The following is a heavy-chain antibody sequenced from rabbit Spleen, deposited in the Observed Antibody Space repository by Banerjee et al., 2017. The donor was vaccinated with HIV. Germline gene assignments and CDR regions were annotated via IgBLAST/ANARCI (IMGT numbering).Heavy chain of an antibody. CDR1: GFSFSSNW. CDR3: VRDQAGDADYGPYYLNL. D-gene: IGHD2-1*01. V-gene: IGHV1S45*01. Sequence: LEESGGGLVKPGGTLTLTCTVSGFSFSSNWICWVRQAPGKGLEWIACIDTNDGDTDYANWPKGRFTISSHNAQNTLYLQLSSLTAADTATYFCVRDQAGDADYGPYYLNLWGQGTLVTVS. J-gene: IGHJ4*01. CDR2: IDTNDGDT.